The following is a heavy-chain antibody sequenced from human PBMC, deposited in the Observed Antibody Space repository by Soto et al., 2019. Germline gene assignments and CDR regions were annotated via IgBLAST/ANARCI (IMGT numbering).Heavy chain of an antibody. CDR3: ARRLGGGGDYFYGMDV. Sequence: QVQLVQSGAEVKKPGASVKVSCKTSGYTFNEYYIHWMRQVPGQGPEWMGWINPNRGGTKFAKKFQGWITLTNHPSISTAYMELGRLRSDYTAVYYCARRLGGGGDYFYGMDVWGQGTAVTVSS. V-gene: IGHV1-2*04. CDR2: INPNRGGT. CDR1: GYTFNEYY. D-gene: IGHD3-10*01. J-gene: IGHJ6*02.